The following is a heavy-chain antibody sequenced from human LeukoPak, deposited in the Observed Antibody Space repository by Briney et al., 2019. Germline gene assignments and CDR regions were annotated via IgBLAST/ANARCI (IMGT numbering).Heavy chain of an antibody. D-gene: IGHD2-15*01. CDR1: GGTFSSYA. CDR3: ARGRYCSGGSCYSVNAFDI. Sequence: GASVKVSCKASGGTFSSYAISWVRQAPGQGLEWMGGIIPIFGTANYAQKFQGRVTITADESTSTAYMELSSLRSEDTAVYYCARGRYCSGGSCYSVNAFDIWGQGTMVTVSS. CDR2: IIPIFGTA. V-gene: IGHV1-69*13. J-gene: IGHJ3*02.